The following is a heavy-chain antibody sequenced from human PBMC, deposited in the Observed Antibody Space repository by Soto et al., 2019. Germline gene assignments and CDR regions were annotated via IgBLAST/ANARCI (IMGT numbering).Heavy chain of an antibody. Sequence: QVQLVQSGPEVKKPGASVRVSCKVSGNTFSDYYMYWVRQAPGQGHEWLGWIDPHTGGTTYAQKFQGRVAMTSDASINPAYLELSRLRSDDTAVYYCARGGRFLLSPFDPWGQGTLVTVSS. CDR2: IDPHTGGT. CDR3: ARGGRFLLSPFDP. V-gene: IGHV1-2*02. CDR1: GNTFSDYY. D-gene: IGHD3-3*01. J-gene: IGHJ5*02.